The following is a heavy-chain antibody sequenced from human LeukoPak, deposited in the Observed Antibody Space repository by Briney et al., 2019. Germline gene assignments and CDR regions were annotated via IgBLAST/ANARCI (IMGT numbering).Heavy chain of an antibody. V-gene: IGHV5-51*01. J-gene: IGHJ3*02. CDR3: ARQPSSSSWYLDAFDI. D-gene: IGHD6-13*01. Sequence: GESLKISCKGSGYSFTSYWIGWVRQMPGKGLEWMGIIYPGDSDTRYSPSFQGQVTISADKSISTAYPQWSSLRASDTAMYYCARQPSSSSWYLDAFDIWGQGTMVTVSS. CDR1: GYSFTSYW. CDR2: IYPGDSDT.